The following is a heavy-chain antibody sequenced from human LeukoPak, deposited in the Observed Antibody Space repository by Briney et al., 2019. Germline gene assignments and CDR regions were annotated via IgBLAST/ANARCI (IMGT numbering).Heavy chain of an antibody. CDR3: AKDQYYGSGSYRYFDY. Sequence: GGSLRLSCAASGFTFDDYAMHWVRQAPGKGLEWVSGISWNSGSIGYADSVKGRFTISRDNAKNSLYLQMNSLRAEDTALYYCAKDQYYGSGSYRYFDYRGQGTLVTVSS. D-gene: IGHD3-10*01. J-gene: IGHJ4*02. V-gene: IGHV3-9*01. CDR1: GFTFDDYA. CDR2: ISWNSGSI.